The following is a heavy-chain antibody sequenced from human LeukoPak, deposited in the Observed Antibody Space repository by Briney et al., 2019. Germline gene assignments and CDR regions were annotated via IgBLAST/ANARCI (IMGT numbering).Heavy chain of an antibody. Sequence: GGSLRLSCAPSGXTFSSYSMNWVRQAPGKGREWVSYISSGSGSSIYYADSVKGRFSISRDNAKNSLYLQMNSLRDEDTAVYHCARDDSWAFDIWGQGAMVTVSS. J-gene: IGHJ3*02. V-gene: IGHV3-48*02. CDR2: ISSGSGSSI. CDR1: GXTFSSYS. D-gene: IGHD2-15*01. CDR3: ARDDSWAFDI.